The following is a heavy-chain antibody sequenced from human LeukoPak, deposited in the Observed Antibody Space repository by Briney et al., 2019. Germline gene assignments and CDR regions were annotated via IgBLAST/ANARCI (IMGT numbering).Heavy chain of an antibody. CDR2: ISSSSSTI. CDR3: ARDQPDYYDSSGYYLA. Sequence: PGRSLTLSCAASGFTFSSYSMNWVRQAPGKGLEWVSYISSSSSTIYYADSVKGRFTISRDHAKNSLYLQMNSLRAEDTAVYYCARDQPDYYDSSGYYLAWGQGTLVAVSS. CDR1: GFTFSSYS. J-gene: IGHJ5*02. V-gene: IGHV3-48*04. D-gene: IGHD3-22*01.